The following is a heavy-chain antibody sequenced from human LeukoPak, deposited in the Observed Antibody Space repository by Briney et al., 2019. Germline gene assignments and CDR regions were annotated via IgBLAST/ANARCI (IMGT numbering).Heavy chain of an antibody. Sequence: SETLSLTCTVSGGSISSSSYYWGWIRQPPGKGLEWIGSIYYSGSTYYNPSLKSRVTISVDTSKNQFSLRLSSVTAADTAVYYCARGQPRVATIAGAFDIWGQGTMVTVSS. CDR1: GGSISSSSYY. CDR3: ARGQPRVATIAGAFDI. V-gene: IGHV4-39*07. CDR2: IYYSGST. J-gene: IGHJ3*02. D-gene: IGHD5-12*01.